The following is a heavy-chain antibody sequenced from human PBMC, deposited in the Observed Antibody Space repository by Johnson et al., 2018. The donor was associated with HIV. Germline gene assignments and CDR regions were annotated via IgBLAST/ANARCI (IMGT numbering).Heavy chain of an antibody. V-gene: IGHV3-30*02. J-gene: IGHJ3*02. CDR1: GFTVSSNY. Sequence: QVQLVESGGGLIQPGGSLRLSCAASGFTVSSNYMSWVRQAPGKGLEWVAFIRYDGSNKYYADSVKGRFTISRDNSKNTLYLQMNSLRAEDTAVYYCARGKGAAAGLDAFDIWGQGIMVSVSS. CDR3: ARGKGAAAGLDAFDI. D-gene: IGHD6-13*01. CDR2: IRYDGSNK.